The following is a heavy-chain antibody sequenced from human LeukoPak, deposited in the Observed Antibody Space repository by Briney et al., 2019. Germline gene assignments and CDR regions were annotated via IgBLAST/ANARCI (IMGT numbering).Heavy chain of an antibody. CDR2: IWYDGSKK. CDR1: GFTFSSYG. Sequence: PGGSLRLSCAASGFTFSSYGMHWVRQAPGKGLEWVAVIWYDGSKKYFADSVKGRFTISRDNSKNTLFLQMNSLRADDTAVYYCARASVDYYDGSGHHKFDYWGQGTLVTVSS. CDR3: ARASVDYYDGSGHHKFDY. J-gene: IGHJ4*02. D-gene: IGHD3-22*01. V-gene: IGHV3-33*01.